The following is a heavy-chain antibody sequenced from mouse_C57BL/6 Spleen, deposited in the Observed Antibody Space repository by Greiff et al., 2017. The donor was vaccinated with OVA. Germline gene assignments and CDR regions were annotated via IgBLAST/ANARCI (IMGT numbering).Heavy chain of an antibody. D-gene: IGHD2-1*01. Sequence: EVQGVESGGGLVQPGGSMKLSCVASGFTFSNYWMNWVRQSPEKGLEWVAQIRLKSDNYATHYAESVKGRFTISRDDSKSSVYLQMNNLRAEDTGIYYCTYGNYVWAMDYWGQGTSVTVSS. CDR1: GFTFSNYW. J-gene: IGHJ4*01. CDR2: IRLKSDNYAT. V-gene: IGHV6-3*01. CDR3: TYGNYVWAMDY.